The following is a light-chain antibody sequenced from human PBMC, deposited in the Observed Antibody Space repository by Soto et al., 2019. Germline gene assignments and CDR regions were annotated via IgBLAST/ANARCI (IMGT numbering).Light chain of an antibody. CDR2: KAS. CDR3: QQYNVDSRT. CDR1: QSISTW. V-gene: IGKV1-5*03. J-gene: IGKJ1*01. Sequence: DIQMTQSPSTLSASVGDRVTITCRASQSISTWLAWYQQKPGKTPNLLIYKASILEGGVPSRFSGSGSGTKFTLTISSLQPYDFATYYCQQYNVDSRTFGQGTKVEIK.